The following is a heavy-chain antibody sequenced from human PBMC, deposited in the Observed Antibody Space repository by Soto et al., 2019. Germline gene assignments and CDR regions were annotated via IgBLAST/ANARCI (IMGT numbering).Heavy chain of an antibody. CDR1: GFTFSSYS. CDR3: ARDQAGTSYYYYYGMDV. Sequence: EVQLVESGGGLVKPGGSLRLSCAASGFTFSSYSMNWVRQAPGKGLEWVSSISSSSSYIYYADSVKGRFTISRDNAKNSLYLQMNSRRAEDTAVYYCARDQAGTSYYYYYGMDVWGQGTTVTVSS. CDR2: ISSSSSYI. J-gene: IGHJ6*02. V-gene: IGHV3-21*01.